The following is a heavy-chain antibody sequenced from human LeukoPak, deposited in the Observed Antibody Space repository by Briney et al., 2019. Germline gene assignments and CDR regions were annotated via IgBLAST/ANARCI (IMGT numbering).Heavy chain of an antibody. CDR1: GFTVSSNY. J-gene: IGHJ4*02. CDR2: IYSGGST. V-gene: IGHV3-66*01. D-gene: IGHD4-17*01. CDR3: ARDVFNGDYDDY. Sequence: PGGSLRLSCAASGFTVSSNYMSWVRQAPGKGLEWVSVIYSGGSTYCADSVKGRFTISRDNSKNTLYLQMNSLRAEDTAVYYSARDVFNGDYDDYWGQGTLVTVSP.